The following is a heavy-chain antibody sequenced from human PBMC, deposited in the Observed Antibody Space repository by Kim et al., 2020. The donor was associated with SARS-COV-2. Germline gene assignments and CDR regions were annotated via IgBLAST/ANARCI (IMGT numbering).Heavy chain of an antibody. CDR1: GYTFTSYY. CDR3: ARDWDYYGSGSYYNVPRVDYYYYGMDV. CDR2: INPSGGST. V-gene: IGHV1-46*01. Sequence: ASVKVSCKASGYTFTSYYMHWVRQAPGQGLEWMGIINPSGGSTSYAQKFQGRVTMTRDTSTSTVYMELSSLRSEDTAVYYCARDWDYYGSGSYYNVPRVDYYYYGMDVWGQGTTVTVSS. D-gene: IGHD3-10*01. J-gene: IGHJ6*02.